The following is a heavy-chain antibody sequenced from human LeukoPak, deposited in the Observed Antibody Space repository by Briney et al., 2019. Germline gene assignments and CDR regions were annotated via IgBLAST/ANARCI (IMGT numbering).Heavy chain of an antibody. J-gene: IGHJ6*02. V-gene: IGHV6-1*01. CDR1: GDSVSSNSAA. Sequence: SQTLSLTCAISGDSVSSNSAAWNWIRQSPSGGLEWLGRTYHRSKWYNDYAVSVKSRITINPDTSKNQFSLQLNSVTPEDTAVYYCARDLVVAAPPYYYYGMDVWGQGTTVTVSS. CDR3: ARDLVVAAPPYYYYGMDV. D-gene: IGHD6-25*01. CDR2: TYHRSKWYN.